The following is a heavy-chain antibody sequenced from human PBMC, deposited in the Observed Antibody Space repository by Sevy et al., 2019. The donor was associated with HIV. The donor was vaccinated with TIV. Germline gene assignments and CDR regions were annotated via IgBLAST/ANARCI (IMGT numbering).Heavy chain of an antibody. CDR3: ARTGAMVRGVSGAFDI. V-gene: IGHV4-34*01. Sequence: SETLSLTCAVYGGSFSGYYWSWIRQPPGKGLEWIGEINHSGSTNYNPSLKSRVTISVDTSKNQFSLKLSSVTAADTAVYYCARTGAMVRGVSGAFDIWGQGTMVTVSS. J-gene: IGHJ3*02. CDR1: GGSFSGYY. D-gene: IGHD3-10*01. CDR2: INHSGST.